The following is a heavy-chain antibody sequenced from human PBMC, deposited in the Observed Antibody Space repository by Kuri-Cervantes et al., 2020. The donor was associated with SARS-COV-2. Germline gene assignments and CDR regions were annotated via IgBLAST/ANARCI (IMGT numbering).Heavy chain of an antibody. V-gene: IGHV4-59*11. CDR2: IYYSGST. CDR1: GGSISSHY. J-gene: IGHJ3*02. CDR3: ARGPVVRDAFDI. D-gene: IGHD4-23*01. Sequence: SETLSLTCTVSGGSISSHYWSWIRQPPGKGLEWIGYIYYSGSTNYNPSLKSRVTMSVDTSKNQFSLKLSSVTAADTAVYYCARGPVVRDAFDIWGQGTMVTVSS.